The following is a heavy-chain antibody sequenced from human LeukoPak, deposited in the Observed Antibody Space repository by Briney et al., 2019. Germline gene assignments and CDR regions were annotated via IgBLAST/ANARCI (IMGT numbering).Heavy chain of an antibody. J-gene: IGHJ4*02. Sequence: GGSLGLSCAASGNYWMHWVRQAPGKGLVWVSHINSDGSWTGYADSVKGRFTISKDNAKNTVYLQMNNLRAEDTAVYYCVSFYETYWGRGTLVTVSS. CDR2: INSDGSWT. D-gene: IGHD2-2*01. CDR1: GNYW. CDR3: VSFYETY. V-gene: IGHV3-74*01.